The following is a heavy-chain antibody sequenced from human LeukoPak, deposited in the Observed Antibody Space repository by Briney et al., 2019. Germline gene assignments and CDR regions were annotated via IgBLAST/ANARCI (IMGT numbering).Heavy chain of an antibody. J-gene: IGHJ3*02. CDR1: GFTFSDYY. Sequence: GTSLRLSCAASGFTFSDYYMSWIRQAPRKGLEWVSYISSSGSTIYYADSVKGRFTISRDNAKNSLYLQMNSLRAEDTAVYYCAKPIPLLRYFDWTNHDDVPYDAFDIWGQGTMVTVSS. D-gene: IGHD3-9*01. CDR2: ISSSGSTI. V-gene: IGHV3-11*01. CDR3: AKPIPLLRYFDWTNHDDVPYDAFDI.